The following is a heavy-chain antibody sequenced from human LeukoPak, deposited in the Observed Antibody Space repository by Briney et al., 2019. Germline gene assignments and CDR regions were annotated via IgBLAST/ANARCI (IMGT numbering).Heavy chain of an antibody. CDR3: ARYRLSDSPINWFDP. V-gene: IGHV1-18*01. Sequence: ASVKVSCKASGYTFSTFGIAWVRQAPGQGLEWMGWISAYTGDTDYAQNLQGRVTMTTDTSTNTAYMELGSLRSDDTAVYYCARYRLSDSPINWFDPWGQGTLVTVSS. J-gene: IGHJ5*02. D-gene: IGHD3-22*01. CDR1: GYTFSTFG. CDR2: ISAYTGDT.